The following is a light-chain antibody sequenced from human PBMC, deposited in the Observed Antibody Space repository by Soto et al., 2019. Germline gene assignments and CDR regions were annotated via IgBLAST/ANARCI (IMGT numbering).Light chain of an antibody. J-gene: IGKJ4*01. CDR1: QTIKNY. Sequence: DIQMTQAPSSLSASVGDRVTITCRASQTIKNYLNWYRQKPGKAPELLIYGASSLQTGVPSTFSGSGSGTDFTLTISSLQPEDFATYYCQQSYDSPLTFGGGTKVENK. CDR2: GAS. V-gene: IGKV1-39*01. CDR3: QQSYDSPLT.